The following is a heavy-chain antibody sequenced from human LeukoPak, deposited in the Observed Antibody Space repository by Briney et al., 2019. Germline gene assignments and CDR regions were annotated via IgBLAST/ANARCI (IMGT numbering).Heavy chain of an antibody. V-gene: IGHV1-8*01. Sequence: ASVKVSCKASGYTFSTYDINWVRQATGQGLEWMGWMNPNSGNTGYAQKFQGRVTMTRNTTISTAYMELSSLRSEDTAVYYCAVEGAIYDSSGYPQTNEWGQGTLVTVSS. J-gene: IGHJ4*02. CDR3: AVEGAIYDSSGYPQTNE. CDR1: GYTFSTYD. D-gene: IGHD3-22*01. CDR2: MNPNSGNT.